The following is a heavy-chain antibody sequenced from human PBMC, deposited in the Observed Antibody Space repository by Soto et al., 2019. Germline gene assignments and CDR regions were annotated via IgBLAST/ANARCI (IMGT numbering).Heavy chain of an antibody. CDR3: ARDHPTAMVTAHNPGKDV. Sequence: QVQLVQSGAEVKKPGSSVKVSCKASGGTFSSYAISWVRQAPGQGLEWMGGIIPIFGTANYAQKFKGRATITAHEPMCKAELELSSWRSEATELFSLARDHPTAMVTAHNPGKDVWGQGTPVT. CDR1: GGTFSSYA. J-gene: IGHJ6*02. D-gene: IGHD2-8*01. CDR2: IIPIFGTA. V-gene: IGHV1-69*01.